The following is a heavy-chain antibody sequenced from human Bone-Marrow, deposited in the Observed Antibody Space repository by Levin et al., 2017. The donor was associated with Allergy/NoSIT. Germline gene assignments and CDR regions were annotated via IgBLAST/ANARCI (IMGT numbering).Heavy chain of an antibody. V-gene: IGHV4-61*01. CDR3: ASTPFYGSGSYYDH. D-gene: IGHD3-10*01. CDR1: GDSVTSGRFF. J-gene: IGHJ4*02. CDR2: MYHSGST. Sequence: SETLSLTCTVSGDSVTSGRFFCSWIRQPPGKGLEWIGYMYHSGSTNYNPSLKGRVTISLDTSKNQFSLKLTSVTAADTAVYYCASTPFYGSGSYYDHWGQGILVTVSS.